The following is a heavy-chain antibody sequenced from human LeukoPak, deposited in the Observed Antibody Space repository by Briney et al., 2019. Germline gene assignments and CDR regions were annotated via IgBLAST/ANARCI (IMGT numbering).Heavy chain of an antibody. V-gene: IGHV1-24*01. D-gene: IGHD3-3*01. Sequence: ASVKVSCKVSGYTLTELSMHWVRQAPGKGLEWMGGFDPEDGETIYAQKFQGRVTMAEDTSTDTAYMELSSLRSEDTAVYYCATSRLRFLEWLLCYWGQGTLVTVSS. J-gene: IGHJ4*02. CDR2: FDPEDGET. CDR1: GYTLTELS. CDR3: ATSRLRFLEWLLCY.